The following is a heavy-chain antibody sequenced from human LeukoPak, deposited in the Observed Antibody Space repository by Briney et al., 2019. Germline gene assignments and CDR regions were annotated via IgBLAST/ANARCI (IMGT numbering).Heavy chain of an antibody. CDR3: ARQHGSGSYYSRAIDY. V-gene: IGHV5-51*01. CDR2: IYPGDSDT. J-gene: IGHJ4*02. D-gene: IGHD3-10*01. Sequence: GGALEISFEASGYRFTTYWIGWGRQMPGKGLEGRGTIYPGDSDTRYSPSFHGQVTISADKSINTAYLQWSSLKASDTAMYYCARQHGSGSYYSRAIDYWGQGTLVTVYS. CDR1: GYRFTTYW.